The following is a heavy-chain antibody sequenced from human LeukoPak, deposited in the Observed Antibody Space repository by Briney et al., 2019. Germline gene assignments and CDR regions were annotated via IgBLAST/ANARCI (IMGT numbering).Heavy chain of an antibody. CDR3: TKNAGRGRSNDF. Sequence: PSEILSLTCSVSGDSVSRPYWSWIRQPPGRGLEWMGYIQSSGIINYNPSLQGRVTIALDTSKNQISLSLSSVSAADTAIYYCTKNAGRGRSNDFWGQGTLVTVSS. CDR1: GDSVSRPY. V-gene: IGHV4-59*02. D-gene: IGHD2-15*01. J-gene: IGHJ4*02. CDR2: IQSSGII.